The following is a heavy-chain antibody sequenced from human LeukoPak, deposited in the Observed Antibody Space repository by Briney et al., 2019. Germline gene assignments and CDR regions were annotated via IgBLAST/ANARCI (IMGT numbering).Heavy chain of an antibody. Sequence: GGSLRLSCAASGFTFSSYGLHWVRQAPGKGLEWVAVISYDGSNKYYADSVKGRFTISRDNSKNTLYLQMNSLRAEDTAVYYCAKDIVLMVYAMVGPFDYWGQGTLVTVSS. CDR3: AKDIVLMVYAMVGPFDY. V-gene: IGHV3-30*18. CDR2: ISYDGSNK. D-gene: IGHD2-8*01. J-gene: IGHJ4*02. CDR1: GFTFSSYG.